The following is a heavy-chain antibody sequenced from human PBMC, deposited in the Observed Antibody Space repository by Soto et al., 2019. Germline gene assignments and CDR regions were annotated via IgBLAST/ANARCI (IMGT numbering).Heavy chain of an antibody. CDR1: GYTFTGHY. D-gene: IGHD1-26*01. CDR3: GRGRSGQIVVFY. J-gene: IGHJ4*02. Sequence: ASVKVSCKTSGYTFTGHYIHWVRQAPQQGPEWVGEIGPESGATRYAQKFRGRATMTMDTSITTVYMELKNLSPDDTAVYYCGRGRSGQIVVFYWGQGTPVTVSS. CDR2: IGPESGAT. V-gene: IGHV1-2*02.